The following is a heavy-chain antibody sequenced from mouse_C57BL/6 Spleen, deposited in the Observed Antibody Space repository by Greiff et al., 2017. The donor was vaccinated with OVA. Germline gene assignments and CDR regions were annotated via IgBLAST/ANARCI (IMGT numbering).Heavy chain of an antibody. CDR3: ARYYGSSYGYFDV. V-gene: IGHV1-39*01. J-gene: IGHJ1*03. CDR2: INPNYGTT. CDR1: GYSFTDYN. D-gene: IGHD1-1*01. Sequence: VQLKESGPELVKPGASVKISCKASGYSFTDYNMNWVKQSNGKSLEWIGVINPNYGTTSYNQKFKGNATLTVDQSSSTAYMQLNSLTSEDSAVYYSARYYGSSYGYFDVWGTGTTVTVSS.